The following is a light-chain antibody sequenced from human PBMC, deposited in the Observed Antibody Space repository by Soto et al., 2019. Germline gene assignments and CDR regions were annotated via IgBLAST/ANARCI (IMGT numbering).Light chain of an antibody. CDR2: SSS. Sequence: DIQMTQSPSTLSESVGDTVTIACRASQGIITYLTWYQQKPGKAPNLLIYSSSTLQSGVPSRFSGSGSGTDFTLTISSLQPEDFATYYCQQSFSSRWTFGQGTKVDIK. J-gene: IGKJ1*01. CDR1: QGIITY. CDR3: QQSFSSRWT. V-gene: IGKV1-39*01.